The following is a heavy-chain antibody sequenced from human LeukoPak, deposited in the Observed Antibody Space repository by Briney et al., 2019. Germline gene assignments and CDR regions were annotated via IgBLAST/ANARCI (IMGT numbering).Heavy chain of an antibody. CDR3: ATASHLDP. Sequence: ASVKVSYKASGYTFTGYYMHWVRQAPGQGLEWMGWINPNSGGTNYAQKFQGRVTMTRDTSISTAYMELSSLRSEDTAVYYCATASHLDPWDQGTLVTVSS. V-gene: IGHV1-2*02. J-gene: IGHJ5*02. CDR1: GYTFTGYY. CDR2: INPNSGGT.